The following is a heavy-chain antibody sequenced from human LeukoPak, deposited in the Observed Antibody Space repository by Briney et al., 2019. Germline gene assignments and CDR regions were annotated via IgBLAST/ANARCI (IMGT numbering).Heavy chain of an antibody. J-gene: IGHJ6*03. CDR1: GFTFSSYA. Sequence: GGSLRLSCAASGFTFSSYAMHWVRQAPGKGLEYVSAISSNGGSTYYANSVKGRFTISRDNSKNTLYLQMGSLRAEDMAVYYCARDAYYDSSGSVGAFYYMDVWGKGTTVTVSS. D-gene: IGHD3-22*01. CDR3: ARDAYYDSSGSVGAFYYMDV. V-gene: IGHV3-64*01. CDR2: ISSNGGST.